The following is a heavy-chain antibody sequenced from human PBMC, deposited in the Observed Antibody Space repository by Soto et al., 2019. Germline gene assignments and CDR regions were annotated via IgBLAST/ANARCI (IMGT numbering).Heavy chain of an antibody. CDR1: GFTFTSYA. Sequence: PGGSLRLSWAASGFTFTSYAMSCVRQAPGKGMEWVSRITSSGGSTYYAASFKGRFTISRDNSKHTLYLQVNNLRAEDTAVYYCAEGIQYSRSWKTFNFWRKGTLVTVS. CDR3: AEGIQYSRSWKTFNF. V-gene: IGHV3-23*01. CDR2: ITSSGGST. D-gene: IGHD6-13*01. J-gene: IGHJ4*02.